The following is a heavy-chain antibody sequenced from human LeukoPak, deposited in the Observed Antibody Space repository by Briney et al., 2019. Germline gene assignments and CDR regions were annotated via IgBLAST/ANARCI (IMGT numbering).Heavy chain of an antibody. Sequence: NAGGSLRLSCAASGFTFSSYSMNWVRQAPGKGLEWVSSVSSSSSYIYYADSVKGRFTISRDNAKNSLFLQMNSLRAEDTAVYYCARDKAVGPTLLDYWGQGTLVTVS. CDR1: GFTFSSYS. CDR2: VSSSSSYI. V-gene: IGHV3-21*01. CDR3: ARDKAVGPTLLDY. J-gene: IGHJ4*02. D-gene: IGHD1-26*01.